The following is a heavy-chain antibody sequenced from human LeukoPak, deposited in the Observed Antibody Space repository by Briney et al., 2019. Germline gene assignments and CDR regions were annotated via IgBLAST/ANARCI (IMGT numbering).Heavy chain of an antibody. CDR3: ARGGATPMILRY. CDR1: GGSFSAYY. V-gene: IGHV4-34*01. D-gene: IGHD3/OR15-3a*01. J-gene: IGHJ4*02. Sequence: SETLSLTCAVYGGSFSAYYWSWIRQAPGRGLEWIGEINHSGRTIYNPSLKSRVTISVDTSKNQFSLKLNPVTAADTAVYYCARGGATPMILRYWGQGTLVTVSS. CDR2: INHSGRT.